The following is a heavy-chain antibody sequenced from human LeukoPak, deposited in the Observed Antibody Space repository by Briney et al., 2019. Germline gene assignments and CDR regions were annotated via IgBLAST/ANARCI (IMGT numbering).Heavy chain of an antibody. J-gene: IGHJ4*02. V-gene: IGHV1-18*01. CDR3: ARVEYYYGSGSYSPKGTFDY. Sequence: ASVKVSCKASGYTFTSYGISWVRQAPGQGLEWMGWISAYNGNTNYAQKLQGRVTMTTDTSTSTAYMELRSLRSDDTAVYYCARVEYYYGSGSYSPKGTFDYWGQGTLVTVSS. CDR1: GYTFTSYG. D-gene: IGHD3-10*01. CDR2: ISAYNGNT.